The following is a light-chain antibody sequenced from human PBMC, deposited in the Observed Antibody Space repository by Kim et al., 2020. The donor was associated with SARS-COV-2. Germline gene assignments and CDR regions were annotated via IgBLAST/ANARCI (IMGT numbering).Light chain of an antibody. V-gene: IGKV1-8*01. J-gene: IGKJ4*01. CDR2: AAS. CDR1: QGISSY. Sequence: ASTGERVTITCRASQGISSYLAWYQQNPGKAPKLLIYAASTLQSGVPSRFSGSGSGTDFTLTISCLQSEDFATYYCQQYYSYPLIFGGGTKVDIK. CDR3: QQYYSYPLI.